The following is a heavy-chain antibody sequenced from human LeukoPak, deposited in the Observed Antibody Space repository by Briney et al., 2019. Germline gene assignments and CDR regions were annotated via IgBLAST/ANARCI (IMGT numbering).Heavy chain of an antibody. Sequence: SETLSLTCTVSGYSISSGYYWGWIRQPPGKGLEWIGSLYHYGSTYYNPSLKSRVTISKDTSKNQFSLKLSSVTAADTALYYCARIAYHDSSGYYYAFDYWGQGTLVTVSS. CDR2: LYHYGST. V-gene: IGHV4-38-2*02. CDR1: GYSISSGYY. CDR3: ARIAYHDSSGYYYAFDY. D-gene: IGHD3-22*01. J-gene: IGHJ4*02.